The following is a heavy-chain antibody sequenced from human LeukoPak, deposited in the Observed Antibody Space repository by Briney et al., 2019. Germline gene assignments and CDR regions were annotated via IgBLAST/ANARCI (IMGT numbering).Heavy chain of an antibody. J-gene: IGHJ6*02. CDR1: GGSFSGYY. Sequence: PSETLSLTCAVYGGSFSGYYWSWIRQPPGKGLEWIGEINHSGSTNYNPSLKSRVTISVDTSKNQFSLKLSSVTAADTAVYYCARGGGGYNGFYYGMDVWGQGTTVTVSS. V-gene: IGHV4-34*01. CDR3: ARGGGGYNGFYYGMDV. D-gene: IGHD5-12*01. CDR2: INHSGST.